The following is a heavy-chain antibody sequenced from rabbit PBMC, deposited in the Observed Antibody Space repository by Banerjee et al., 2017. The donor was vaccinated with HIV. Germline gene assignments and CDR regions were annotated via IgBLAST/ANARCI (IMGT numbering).Heavy chain of an antibody. J-gene: IGHJ4*01. CDR3: ARDLTGVIGWNFNL. CDR2: INTNSGNA. Sequence: QEQLEESGGDLVKPEGSLTLTCKASGFDFSDNALCWFRQAPGKGLEWIACINTNSGNAVYASWAKGRFTISKTSSTTVTLQMTSLTAADTATYFCARDLTGVIGWNFNLWGPGTLVTVS. D-gene: IGHD1-1*01. CDR1: GFDFSDNA. V-gene: IGHV1S45*01.